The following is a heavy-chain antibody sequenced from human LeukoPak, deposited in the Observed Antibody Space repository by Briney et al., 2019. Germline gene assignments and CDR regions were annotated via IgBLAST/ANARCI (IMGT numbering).Heavy chain of an antibody. D-gene: IGHD3-22*01. Sequence: SQILSLTCAVSGGSISSGGYSWSWIRQPPGKGLEWIGYIYHSGSTYYNPSLKSRVTISVDRSKNQFSLKLSSVTAADTAVYYCARGRVNPYFDYWGQGTLVTVSS. CDR3: ARGRVNPYFDY. J-gene: IGHJ4*02. CDR1: GGSISSGGYS. V-gene: IGHV4-30-2*01. CDR2: IYHSGST.